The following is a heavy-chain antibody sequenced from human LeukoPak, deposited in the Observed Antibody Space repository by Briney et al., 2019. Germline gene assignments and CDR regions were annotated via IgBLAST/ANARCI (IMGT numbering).Heavy chain of an antibody. J-gene: IGHJ4*02. D-gene: IGHD6-13*01. CDR1: GGSISSSSYY. Sequence: PSETLSLTCTVSGGSISSSSYYWGWIRQPPGKGLEWIGSIYYSGSTNYNPSLKSRVTISVDTSKNQFSLKLSSVTAADTAVYYCARRDPSGSWVDYWGQGTLVTVSS. V-gene: IGHV4-39*07. CDR3: ARRDPSGSWVDY. CDR2: IYYSGST.